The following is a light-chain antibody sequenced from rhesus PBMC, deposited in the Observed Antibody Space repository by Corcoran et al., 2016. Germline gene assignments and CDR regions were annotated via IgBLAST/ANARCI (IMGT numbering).Light chain of an antibody. CDR1: QNIYSN. Sequence: DIQMTQSPSALSASVGDRVTISCRASQNIYSNLAWYHQKPGKAPKLLIYEATSLQTGIPSRFSGNGYGTDFTLTISSLQPEDSATYYCQHYYDNPYSFGQGTKVEIK. J-gene: IGKJ2*01. V-gene: IGKV1S12*01. CDR3: QHYYDNPYS. CDR2: EAT.